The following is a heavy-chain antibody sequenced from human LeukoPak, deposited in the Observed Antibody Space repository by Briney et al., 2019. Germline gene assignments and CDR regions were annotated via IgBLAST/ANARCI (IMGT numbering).Heavy chain of an antibody. J-gene: IGHJ4*02. D-gene: IGHD3-9*01. V-gene: IGHV3-30*02. CDR3: ARDRGLIELRYFDWLFDY. Sequence: GGSLRLSCAASGFTFSSYGMHWVRQAPGKGLEWVAFIRYDGSNKYYADSVKGRFTISRDNSKNTLYLQMNSLRAEDTAVYYCARDRGLIELRYFDWLFDYWGQGTLVTVSS. CDR2: IRYDGSNK. CDR1: GFTFSSYG.